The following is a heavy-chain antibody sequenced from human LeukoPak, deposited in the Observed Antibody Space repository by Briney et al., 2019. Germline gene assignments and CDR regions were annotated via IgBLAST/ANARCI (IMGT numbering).Heavy chain of an antibody. CDR2: ISSTSTYI. Sequence: GGSLRLSCAASEFTFSSYTINWVRQAPGKGLEWVSSISSTSTYISYADSVKGRFTISRDNAKNSLYLQMNSLRAEDTAVYYCARGGGNFDYSGQGTLVTVSS. J-gene: IGHJ4*02. CDR3: ARGGGNFDY. V-gene: IGHV3-21*01. CDR1: EFTFSSYT. D-gene: IGHD2-15*01.